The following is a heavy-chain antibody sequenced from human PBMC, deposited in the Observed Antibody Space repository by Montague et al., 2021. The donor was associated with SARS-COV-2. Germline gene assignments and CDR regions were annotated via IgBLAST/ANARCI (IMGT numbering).Heavy chain of an antibody. V-gene: IGHV4-34*01. J-gene: IGHJ6*02. CDR1: GGSFSGYY. D-gene: IGHD2-2*01. CDR2: INHSGST. Sequence: SETLSLTRAVYGGSFSGYYWSWIRQPPGKGLEWIGEINHSGSTNYNPSLKSRVTISVDTSKNQFSLKLSSVTAADTAVYYCARVRAVPAAMRIFSLGRSYYGMDVWGQGTTVTVSS. CDR3: ARVRAVPAAMRIFSLGRSYYGMDV.